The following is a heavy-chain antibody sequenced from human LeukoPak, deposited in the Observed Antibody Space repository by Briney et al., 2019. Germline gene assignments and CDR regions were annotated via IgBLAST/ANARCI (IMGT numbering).Heavy chain of an antibody. CDR1: GFTFSSSA. D-gene: IGHD3-10*01. Sequence: PGGSLRLSCAASGFTFSSSAMSWVRQAPGKGLEWVSVIYSGGSTYYADSVKGRFTISRDNSKNTLYLQMNSLRAEDTAVYYCARSTLWFGADYWGQGTLVTVSS. CDR2: IYSGGST. J-gene: IGHJ4*02. V-gene: IGHV3-53*01. CDR3: ARSTLWFGADY.